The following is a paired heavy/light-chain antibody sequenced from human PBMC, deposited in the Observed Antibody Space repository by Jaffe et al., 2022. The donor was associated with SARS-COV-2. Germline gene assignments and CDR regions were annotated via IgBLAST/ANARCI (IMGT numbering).Light chain of an antibody. CDR1: QGVSSW. CDR2: GAS. J-gene: IGKJ2*01. CDR3: QQANSFPYT. V-gene: IGKV1-12*01. Sequence: DIQMTQSPSSVSASVGDRVTITCRASQGVSSWLAWYQQKSGKAPKVLIYGASRLQTGVPSRFSGSGSGTDFTLTISSLQPEDFATYYCQQANSFPYTFGQGTKLEIK.
Heavy chain of an antibody. CDR1: GGSTSNYY. D-gene: IGHD2-21*01. CDR2: IYYTGST. J-gene: IGHJ3*02. Sequence: QVQLQESGPGLVKPSETLSLTCTVSGGSTSNYYQYWSWIRQSPGKGLEYIGYIYYTGSTNYNPSLKSRLTISLDTSKNQFSLKLNSLTAADTAVYFCARRSVSVSEDRDCFDIWGPGKMVTVSS. V-gene: IGHV4-59*01. CDR3: ARRSVSVSEDRDCFDI.